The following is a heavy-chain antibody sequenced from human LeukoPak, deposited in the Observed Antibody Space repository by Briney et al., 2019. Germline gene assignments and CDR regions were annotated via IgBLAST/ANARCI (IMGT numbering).Heavy chain of an antibody. V-gene: IGHV4-4*09. CDR3: ARLRGVVTAYWFDP. CDR2: IYTSGST. J-gene: IGHJ5*02. D-gene: IGHD2-21*02. CDR1: GGSISSYY. Sequence: SETLSLTCTVSGGSISSYYWSWIRQPPGKGLEWIGYIYTSGSTNYNPSLKSRVTISVDTSKNQFSLTLSSVTAADTAVYYCARLRGVVTAYWFDPWGQGTLVTVSS.